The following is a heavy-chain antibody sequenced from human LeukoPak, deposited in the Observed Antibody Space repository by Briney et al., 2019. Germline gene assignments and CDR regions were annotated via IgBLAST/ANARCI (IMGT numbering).Heavy chain of an antibody. CDR3: ARHGYDISTGHNWFDP. V-gene: IGHV4-59*08. CDR1: GGSISSYY. J-gene: IGHJ5*02. Sequence: SETLSLTCTVSGGSISSYYWSWIRQPPGKGLEWIGYIFYSGSTSYNPSLKSRVTISGDTSKNQFSLKLSSVTAADTDVYYCARHGYDISTGHNWFDPWGQGTLVTVSS. CDR2: IFYSGST. D-gene: IGHD3-9*01.